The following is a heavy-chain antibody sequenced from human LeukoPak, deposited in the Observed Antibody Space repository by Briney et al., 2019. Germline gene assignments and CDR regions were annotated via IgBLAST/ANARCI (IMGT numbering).Heavy chain of an antibody. V-gene: IGHV3-21*04. D-gene: IGHD3-10*01. Sequence: GGSLRLSCAASGFTFSSYSMNWVRQAPGKGLEWVSSISSSSSYIYYADSVKGRFTISRDNAKNSLYLQMNSLRAEDTALYYCAKPTGEFGEFHDAFDIWGQGTMVTVSS. CDR2: ISSSSSYI. CDR1: GFTFSSYS. CDR3: AKPTGEFGEFHDAFDI. J-gene: IGHJ3*02.